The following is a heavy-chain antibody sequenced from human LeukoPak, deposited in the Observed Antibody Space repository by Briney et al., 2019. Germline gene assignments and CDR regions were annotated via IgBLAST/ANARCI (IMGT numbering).Heavy chain of an antibody. CDR1: GFTFSSYA. Sequence: GGSLRLSCAASGFTFSSYAIHWVSQAPGKGLEWVAVISYDGSNKYYADSVKGRFTISRDNSKNTLYLQMNSLRAEDTAVYYCARDLLLGPRTTLDYWGQGTLVTVSS. J-gene: IGHJ4*02. CDR3: ARDLLLGPRTTLDY. CDR2: ISYDGSNK. V-gene: IGHV3-30-3*01. D-gene: IGHD1-7*01.